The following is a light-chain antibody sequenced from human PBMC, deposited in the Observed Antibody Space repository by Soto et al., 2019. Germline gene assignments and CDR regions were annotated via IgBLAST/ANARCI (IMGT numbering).Light chain of an antibody. Sequence: QSVLTQPPSVSGAPGQRVTISCTGSYSNIVAGYDVHWYQQLPGTAPKLLIYGNTNRPSGVPDRFSGSKSGTSASLAITGLQAEDEADYYCQSYDSGLSVSGVFGTGTKLTVL. CDR1: YSNIVAGYD. CDR3: QSYDSGLSVSGV. CDR2: GNT. J-gene: IGLJ1*01. V-gene: IGLV1-40*01.